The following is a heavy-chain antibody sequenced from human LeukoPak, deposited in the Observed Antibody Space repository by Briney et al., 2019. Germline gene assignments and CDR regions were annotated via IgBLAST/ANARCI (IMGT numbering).Heavy chain of an antibody. CDR3: ARQGYGSGSYLGYYYYGMDV. J-gene: IGHJ6*02. CDR2: VYYSGST. Sequence: SETLSLTCTVSGDSISSGSHYWGWIRQPPGKGLEWIGSVYYSGSTYYNPSLKSRVTISVDTSKNQFSLKLSSVTAADTAVYYCARQGYGSGSYLGYYYYGMDVWGQGTTVTVSS. CDR1: GDSISSGSHY. D-gene: IGHD3-10*01. V-gene: IGHV4-39*01.